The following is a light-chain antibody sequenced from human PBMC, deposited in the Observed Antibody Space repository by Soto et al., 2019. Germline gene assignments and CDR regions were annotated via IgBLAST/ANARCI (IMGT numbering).Light chain of an antibody. CDR1: QSVSTD. CDR3: QQRSNWPT. V-gene: IGKV3-11*01. CDR2: DAS. J-gene: IGKJ1*01. Sequence: EIVLTQSPATLSLSPGERATLSCRASQSVSTDLAWYQQKPGQAPRLLIYDASNRATGIPARFSGSGSGTDFTLTICSLEPEDIAVYYCQQRSNWPTFGQGTKVDIK.